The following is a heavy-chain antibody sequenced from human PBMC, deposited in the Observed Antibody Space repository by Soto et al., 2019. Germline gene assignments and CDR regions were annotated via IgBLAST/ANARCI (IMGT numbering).Heavy chain of an antibody. J-gene: IGHJ4*02. CDR3: AAHNRGIMLSGGGASGVFDY. Sequence: EVQLLESGGGLIHPGGSLRLSCAAAGFTFTTNSMSWVRQAPGKGLEWVSAISGDSGYIYYADSVKGRFTISRDNSQRPPYLQMSSLRAEDTAVYYCAAHNRGIMLSGGGASGVFDYRGQGALVTFSS. CDR1: GFTFTTNS. D-gene: IGHD3-16*01. V-gene: IGHV3-23*01. CDR2: ISGDSGYI.